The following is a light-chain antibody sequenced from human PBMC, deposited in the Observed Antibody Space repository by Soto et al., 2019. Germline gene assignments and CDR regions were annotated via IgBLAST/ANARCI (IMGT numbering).Light chain of an antibody. Sequence: QLVLTQPPSVSGAPGQRVTISCTGSSSNIGAGFDVHWYQQFPGTAPKLLIYGFINRPSGVPDRFSGSKSGTSASLAITGLQAEDEADYYCQSYDTRVSGVLFGGGTKLTVL. V-gene: IGLV1-40*01. CDR3: QSYDTRVSGVL. CDR1: SSNIGAGFD. J-gene: IGLJ2*01. CDR2: GFI.